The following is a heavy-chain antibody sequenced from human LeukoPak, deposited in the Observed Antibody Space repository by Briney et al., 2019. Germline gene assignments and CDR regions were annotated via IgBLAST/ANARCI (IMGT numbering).Heavy chain of an antibody. J-gene: IGHJ4*02. Sequence: GGSLRLSCAASGFTFSSYAMSWFRQAPGKALEWVSTVSGSGDSTWYADSVKGRFTISRDNAKNSRYLQMNSLRAEDPAVYYCARGILLHDYGDYWGQGTLVTVSS. CDR2: VSGSGDST. CDR1: GFTFSSYA. V-gene: IGHV3-23*01. CDR3: ARGILLHDYGDY.